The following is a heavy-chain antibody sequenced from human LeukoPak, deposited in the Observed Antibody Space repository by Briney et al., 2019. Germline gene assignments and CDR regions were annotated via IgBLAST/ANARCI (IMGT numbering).Heavy chain of an antibody. V-gene: IGHV3-30*04. D-gene: IGHD6-13*01. J-gene: IGHJ4*02. CDR2: ISFDGSKK. CDR3: AREESSEYTSSCFDY. Sequence: GGSLRLSCEASGFTFSNYAMHWVRQAPGKGLELVAIISFDGSKKYYADSVKGRFTISRYNSKNPLYLQMNSLRPEDAAVYYCAREESSEYTSSCFDYWGQGTLVTVSS. CDR1: GFTFSNYA.